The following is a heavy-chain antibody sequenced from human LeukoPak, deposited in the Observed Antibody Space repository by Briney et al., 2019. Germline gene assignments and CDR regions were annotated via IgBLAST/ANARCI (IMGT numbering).Heavy chain of an antibody. V-gene: IGHV5-51*01. D-gene: IGHD3-10*01. J-gene: IGHJ3*02. Sequence: GESLKISCKGSGYSFTSYWIGWVRQMPGKGLEGMGIIYPGDSDTRYSPSFQGQVTISADKSISTAYLQWSSLKASDTAMYYCARGGVRLRSGTPPGLDISGQGTMVTVSS. CDR1: GYSFTSYW. CDR3: ARGGVRLRSGTPPGLDI. CDR2: IYPGDSDT.